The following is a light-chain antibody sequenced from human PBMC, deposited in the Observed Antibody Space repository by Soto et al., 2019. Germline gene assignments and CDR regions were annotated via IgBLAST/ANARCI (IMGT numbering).Light chain of an antibody. J-gene: IGLJ1*01. Sequence: QSVLTQPPSVSAAPGQKVTISCSGSSSNIGNNYVSWYQQLPGTAPKLLIYEYNKRPSGIPDRFSGSKSGNTASLTVSGLQAEDEADYYCTSYAGSNNFFYVFGTGTKLTVL. V-gene: IGLV1-51*02. CDR3: TSYAGSNNFFYV. CDR1: SSNIGNNY. CDR2: EYN.